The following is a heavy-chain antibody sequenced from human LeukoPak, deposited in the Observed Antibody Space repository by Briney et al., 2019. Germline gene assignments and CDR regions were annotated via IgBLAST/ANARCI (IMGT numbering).Heavy chain of an antibody. V-gene: IGHV3-23*01. J-gene: IGHJ4*02. D-gene: IGHD2-2*01. CDR3: AREVRYFDQ. CDR2: ISGGVGTT. Sequence: GGSLRLSCAASGFTFSNYAMSWVRQAPGKGLEWVSTISGGVGTTYYAVSVKGRFTISRDNSKSTLYLQMNSLRAEDTAVYYCAREVRYFDQWGQGPLVTVSS. CDR1: GFTFSNYA.